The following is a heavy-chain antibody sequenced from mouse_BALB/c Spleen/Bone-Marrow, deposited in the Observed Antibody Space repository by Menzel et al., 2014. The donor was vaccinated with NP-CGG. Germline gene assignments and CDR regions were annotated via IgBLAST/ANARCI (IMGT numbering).Heavy chain of an antibody. Sequence: EVKLQESGGGLVQPGGSLRLSCATSGFTFTDYYMSWVRQPPGKALEWLGFIRNKANGYTTEYSASVKGRFTISRDNSQSILYLQMNTLRAEDSATYCCARDYCYGYYCYFDVWGAGTTVTVSS. V-gene: IGHV7-3*02. D-gene: IGHD1-2*01. CDR3: ARDYCYGYYCYFDV. J-gene: IGHJ1*01. CDR1: GFTFTDYY. CDR2: IRNKANGYTT.